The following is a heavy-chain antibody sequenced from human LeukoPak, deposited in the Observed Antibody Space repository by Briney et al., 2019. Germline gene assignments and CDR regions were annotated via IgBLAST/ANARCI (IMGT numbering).Heavy chain of an antibody. J-gene: IGHJ4*02. CDR3: ARGHWTLGFDSSRWYWIDY. CDR2: IYSGGNT. Sequence: GGSLRLSCAASGFTVGSNYLTWVRQAPGKGLEWVSVIYSGGNTYYADSVKGRFTISRDNSQNTLYLQMNSLRGDDTAVYYCARGHWTLGFDSSRWYWIDYWGQGTLVAVSS. CDR1: GFTVGSNY. V-gene: IGHV3-66*02. D-gene: IGHD6-13*01.